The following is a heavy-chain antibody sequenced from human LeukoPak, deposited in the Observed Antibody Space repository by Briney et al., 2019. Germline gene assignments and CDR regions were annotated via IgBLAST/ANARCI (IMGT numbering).Heavy chain of an antibody. CDR2: IHYSGST. V-gene: IGHV4-4*02. Sequence: NPSGTLSLTCAVSGGSISSNNWWSWVRQSPGKGLEWIGEIHYSGSTNYNPSLKSRVTISVDKSKSQFSLNLSSVTAADTAVYYCARDSRYNEYYYYGMDVWGQGTTVTVS. J-gene: IGHJ6*02. D-gene: IGHD2/OR15-2a*01. CDR1: GGSISSNNW. CDR3: ARDSRYNEYYYYGMDV.